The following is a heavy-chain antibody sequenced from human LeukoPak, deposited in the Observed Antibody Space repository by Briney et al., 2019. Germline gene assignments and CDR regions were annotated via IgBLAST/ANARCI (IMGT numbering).Heavy chain of an antibody. CDR2: INPNSGGT. Sequence: VASVKVSCKASGYTFTGYYVHWVRQAPGQGLEWMGRINPNSGGTNYAQKFQGRATMTRDTSISTAYMELSRLRSDDTAVYYCARVGPDFTSDYWGQGTLVTVSS. CDR1: GYTFTGYY. V-gene: IGHV1-2*06. J-gene: IGHJ4*02. CDR3: ARVGPDFTSDY.